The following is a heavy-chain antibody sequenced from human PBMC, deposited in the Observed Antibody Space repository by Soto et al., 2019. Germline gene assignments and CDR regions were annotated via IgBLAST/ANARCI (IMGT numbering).Heavy chain of an antibody. CDR1: GGSISSGDYY. CDR3: ARDLGYYDSSGLNWFDP. J-gene: IGHJ5*02. V-gene: IGHV4-30-4*01. D-gene: IGHD3-22*01. Sequence: SETLSLTCTVSGGSISSGDYYWSWIRQPPGKGLEWIGYIYYSGSTYYNPSLKSRVTISVDTSKNQFSLKLSSVTAADTAVYYCARDLGYYDSSGLNWFDPWGQGTLVTVSS. CDR2: IYYSGST.